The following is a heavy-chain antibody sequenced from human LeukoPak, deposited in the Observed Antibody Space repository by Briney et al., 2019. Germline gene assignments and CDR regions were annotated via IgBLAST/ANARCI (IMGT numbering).Heavy chain of an antibody. Sequence: GGSLRLXCAASGFTFNNYAMNWARQAPGKGLEWVSGISGSGGSTYYADSVKGRFTISRDNSKNTLYLQMNSLRAEDTAVYYCAKPTESYYYYYYMDVWGKGTTVTVSS. V-gene: IGHV3-23*01. CDR1: GFTFNNYA. CDR2: ISGSGGST. D-gene: IGHD3-10*01. J-gene: IGHJ6*03. CDR3: AKPTESYYYYYYMDV.